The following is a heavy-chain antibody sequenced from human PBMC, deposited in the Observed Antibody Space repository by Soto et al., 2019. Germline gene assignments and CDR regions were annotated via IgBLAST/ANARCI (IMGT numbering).Heavy chain of an antibody. Sequence: SETLSLTCSVSGGSISSGPYSWSWVRQPPGKGLEWIGEVYRTGSTNYNPSLESRLTISVDKSKNQFSLKLTSVTAADTAVYYCARARATIAAAAIFDCWGQGTLVTVSS. CDR1: GGSISSGPYS. CDR2: VYRTGST. CDR3: ARARATIAAAAIFDC. V-gene: IGHV4-4*02. D-gene: IGHD6-13*01. J-gene: IGHJ4*02.